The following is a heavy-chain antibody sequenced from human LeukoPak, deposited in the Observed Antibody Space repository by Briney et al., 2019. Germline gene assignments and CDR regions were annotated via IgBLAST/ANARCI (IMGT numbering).Heavy chain of an antibody. D-gene: IGHD6-13*01. J-gene: IGHJ4*02. CDR2: IWYDGSNK. V-gene: IGHV3-33*06. CDR3: AKDWSAGYGAAAAFDY. Sequence: QSGGSLRLSCAASGFTFSSYGMHWVRQAPGKGLEWVAVIWYDGSNKYYADSVKGRFTISRDNSKNTLYLQMNSLRAEDTAVYYCAKDWSAGYGAAAAFDYWGQGTLVTVSS. CDR1: GFTFSSYG.